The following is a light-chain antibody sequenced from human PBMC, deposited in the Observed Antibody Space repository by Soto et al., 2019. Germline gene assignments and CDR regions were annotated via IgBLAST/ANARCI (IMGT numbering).Light chain of an antibody. CDR3: QQRSNWPPIT. CDR1: QSVSSY. J-gene: IGKJ5*01. V-gene: IGKV3-11*01. Sequence: EIVLTQSPATLSLSPGERATLSCRASQSVSSYLAWYQQKPGQAPRLLIYDASNRATGIPARFSGSVFGTIFTLSICSLVPEDFAVYYCQQRSNWPPITFVQGTLLEIK. CDR2: DAS.